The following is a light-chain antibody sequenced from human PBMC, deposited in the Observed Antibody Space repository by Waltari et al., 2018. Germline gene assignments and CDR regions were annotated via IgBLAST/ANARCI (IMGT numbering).Light chain of an antibody. Sequence: EIVLTQSPATLSLSPGDTATLPCRASQSVGSYLAWYQQKPGQPPRLLIYDASNRATGVPARFRGSGSGTDFTLTISSLEAEDFAVYYCQQRSNWTPHTFDQGARLEIK. CDR2: DAS. CDR1: QSVGSY. CDR3: QQRSNWTPHT. V-gene: IGKV3-11*01. J-gene: IGKJ2*01.